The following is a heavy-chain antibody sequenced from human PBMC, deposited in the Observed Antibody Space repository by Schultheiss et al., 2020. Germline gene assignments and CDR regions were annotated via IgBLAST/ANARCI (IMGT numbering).Heavy chain of an antibody. J-gene: IGHJ4*02. CDR3: AREGDYGGVLDY. Sequence: GGSLRLSCAASGFTFSDYYMSWIRQAPGKGLEWVSGISWNSGSIGYADSVKGRFTISRDNSKNTLYLQMNSLRAEDTAVYYCAREGDYGGVLDYWGQGTLVTVSS. CDR2: ISWNSGSI. D-gene: IGHD4-23*01. CDR1: GFTFSDYY. V-gene: IGHV3-11*04.